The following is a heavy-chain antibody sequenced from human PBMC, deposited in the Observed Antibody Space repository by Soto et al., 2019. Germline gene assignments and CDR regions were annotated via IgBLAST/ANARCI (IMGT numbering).Heavy chain of an antibody. V-gene: IGHV4-30-4*01. J-gene: IGHJ6*02. CDR2: IYYSGST. CDR3: ARATRYDYVWGSYRHYYGMDV. CDR1: GGSISSGDSY. D-gene: IGHD3-16*02. Sequence: QVQLQESGPGLVKPSQTLSLTCTVSGGSISSGDSYWSWIRQPPGKGLEWIGYIYYSGSTYYNPSLKRRLNISADTSKSEFSLKLSSVTAADTAVYYCARATRYDYVWGSYRHYYGMDVWGQGTTVTVSS.